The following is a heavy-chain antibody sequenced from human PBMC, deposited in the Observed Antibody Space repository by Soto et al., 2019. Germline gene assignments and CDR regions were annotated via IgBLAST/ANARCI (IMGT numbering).Heavy chain of an antibody. CDR1: GFTFSSYG. J-gene: IGHJ4*02. CDR3: AKGGDLRYFDWLLSPFDY. CDR2: ISYDGSNK. V-gene: IGHV3-30*18. Sequence: QVQLVESGGGVVQPGRSLRLSCAASGFTFSSYGMHWVRQAPGKGLEWVAVISYDGSNKYYADSVKGRFTISRDNSKNTLYLQMNSLRAGDTAVYYCAKGGDLRYFDWLLSPFDYWGQGTLVTVSS. D-gene: IGHD3-9*01.